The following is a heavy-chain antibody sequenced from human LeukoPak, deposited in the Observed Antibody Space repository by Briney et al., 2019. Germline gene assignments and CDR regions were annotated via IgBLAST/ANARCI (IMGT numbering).Heavy chain of an antibody. Sequence: SETLSLTCTVSGGSISSNSYNWGRMRQPPGQEWVWIVSIYRSGSTHHNPSIKSRVTISVHTSKNQFSLKLSSVTAADTAVYYCARDSNYYYSSGYYPINDAFDIWGQGTMVTVSS. CDR3: ARDSNYYYSSGYYPINDAFDI. CDR1: GGSISSNSYN. CDR2: IYRSGST. D-gene: IGHD3-22*01. V-gene: IGHV4-39*02. J-gene: IGHJ3*02.